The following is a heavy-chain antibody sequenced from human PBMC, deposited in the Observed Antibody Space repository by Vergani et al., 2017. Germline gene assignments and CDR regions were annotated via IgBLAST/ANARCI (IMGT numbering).Heavy chain of an antibody. CDR1: GISFSNYT. D-gene: IGHD3-16*01. CDR2: ISSSSAYI. Sequence: EAQLVESGGGAVKPGGSLRLSCTASGISFSNYTINWVRQAPGKGLEWVASISSSSAYIDYVDSIKGRFTISRDNAKRSVFLQMNSLRAEDTAVYYCARTGEWMRSNNGPPDYVFALVVWCQGTTVIVFS. J-gene: IGHJ6*02. CDR3: ARTGEWMRSNNGPPDYVFALVV. V-gene: IGHV3-21*02.